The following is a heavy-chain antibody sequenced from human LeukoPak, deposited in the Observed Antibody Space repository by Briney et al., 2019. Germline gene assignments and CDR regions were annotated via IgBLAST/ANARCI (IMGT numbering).Heavy chain of an antibody. CDR2: ISYDGSNK. D-gene: IGHD5-18*01. V-gene: IGHV3-30-3*01. J-gene: IGHJ4*02. CDR1: GFTFSSYA. Sequence: GGSLRLSCAASGFTFSSYAMHWVRQAPGKGLEWVAVISYDGSNKYYADSVKGRFTISRDNSKNTLYLQMNSLRAEDTAVYYCARDRRGYSYGSDCWGQGTLVTVSS. CDR3: ARDRRGYSYGSDC.